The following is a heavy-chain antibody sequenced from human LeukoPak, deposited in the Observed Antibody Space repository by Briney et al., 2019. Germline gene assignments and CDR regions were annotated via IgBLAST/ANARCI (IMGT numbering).Heavy chain of an antibody. D-gene: IGHD3-10*01. CDR3: ASAGVSRVDY. J-gene: IGHJ4*02. Sequence: PSQTLSLTCTVSDGTITSGSYYWSWLRQPAGQGLAWIGRIYNSGSTNYNPSLKSRVTISVVTSKSQFSLKLSSVSAADTAVYYCASAGVSRVDYWGQGTLVTVSS. CDR2: IYNSGST. CDR1: DGTITSGSYY. V-gene: IGHV4-61*02.